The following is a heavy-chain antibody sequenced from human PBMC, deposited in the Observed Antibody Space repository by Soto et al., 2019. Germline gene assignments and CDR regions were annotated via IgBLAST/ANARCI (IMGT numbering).Heavy chain of an antibody. CDR2: IYYSGST. V-gene: IGHV4-31*03. Sequence: SETLSLTCTVSGGSISSGGYYWSWIRQHPGKGLEWIGYIYYSGSTYYNPSLKSRVTISVDTSKNQFSLKLSSVTAADTAVYYCARARTAVSGFGFLIYGDTNNWFDPWGQGTLVTVSS. J-gene: IGHJ5*02. CDR1: GGSISSGGYY. CDR3: ARARTAVSGFGFLIYGDTNNWFDP. D-gene: IGHD3-3*01.